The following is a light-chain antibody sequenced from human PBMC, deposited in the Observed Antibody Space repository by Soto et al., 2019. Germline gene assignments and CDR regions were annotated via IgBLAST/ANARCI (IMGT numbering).Light chain of an antibody. CDR3: CSYAGSENWV. J-gene: IGLJ3*02. CDR1: SSDVGSYNL. CDR2: ENS. V-gene: IGLV2-23*01. Sequence: QSALTQPASVSGSPGQSITISCTGTSSDVGSYNLVSWYQHHPGKAPKLMIYENSKWPSWVSDRFSGSKSGNTASLTISGLQAEDEADYYCCSYAGSENWVFGGGTKLTVL.